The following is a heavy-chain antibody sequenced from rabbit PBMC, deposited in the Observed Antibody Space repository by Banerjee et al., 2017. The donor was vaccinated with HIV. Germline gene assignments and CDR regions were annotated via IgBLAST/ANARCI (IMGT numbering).Heavy chain of an antibody. CDR3: ARALDAAVSGYGYGLDL. CDR1: GFSFNSDDD. J-gene: IGHJ4*01. V-gene: IGHV1S45*01. Sequence: QEQLVESGGGLVQPEGSLTLTCTASGFSFNSDDDMCWVRQAPGKGLEWIGCIYTGSASTYYASWVNGRFTMSKTSSTTVTLQMTSLTVADTATYFCARALDAAVSGYGYGLDLWGQGTLVTDS. D-gene: IGHD6-1*01. CDR2: IYTGSAST.